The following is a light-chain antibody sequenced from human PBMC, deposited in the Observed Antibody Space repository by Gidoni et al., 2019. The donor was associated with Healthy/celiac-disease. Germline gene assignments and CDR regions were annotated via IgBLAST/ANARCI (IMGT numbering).Light chain of an antibody. CDR1: QSVSSSY. CDR3: QQYGSSPYT. V-gene: IGKV3D-20*01. Sequence: ELVLTQSPATLSLSLGERATLSCGASQSVSSSYLAWYQQKHGLAPSLLIYDASSIATGIADRCSGSGSATDFTLTISILEPEDFALYYCQQYGSSPYTFGQGTKVEIK. CDR2: DAS. J-gene: IGKJ2*01.